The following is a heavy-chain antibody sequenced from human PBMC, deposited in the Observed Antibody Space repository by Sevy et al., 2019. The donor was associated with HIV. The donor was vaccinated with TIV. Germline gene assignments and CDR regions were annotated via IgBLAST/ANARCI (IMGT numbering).Heavy chain of an antibody. CDR2: ISYDGNKK. D-gene: IGHD1-1*01. Sequence: GGSLRLSCAASGFSFSSHGMHWVRQAPGKGLEWQSVISYDGNKKYYADSVKGRFTISRDNSKNTLYLQMNSLRPEDTAVYYCAREGGWYNYAPSDYWGQGTLVTVSS. V-gene: IGHV3-30*03. CDR3: AREGGWYNYAPSDY. J-gene: IGHJ4*02. CDR1: GFSFSSHG.